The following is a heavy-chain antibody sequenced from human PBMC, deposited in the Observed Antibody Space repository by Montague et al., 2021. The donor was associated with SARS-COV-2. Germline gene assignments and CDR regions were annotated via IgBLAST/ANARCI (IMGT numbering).Heavy chain of an antibody. V-gene: IGHV4-31*03. D-gene: IGHD2-2*01. CDR2: IYYSGXT. CDR1: GGSISSGGYY. CDR3: AREPRVGQLLSIYYYGMDV. J-gene: IGHJ6*02. Sequence: TLSLTCTVSGGSISSGGYYWSWIRQPPGKGLEWIGYIYYSGXTXYXXXXKXRVTISVDTSKNQFSLKLSSVTAADTAVYYCAREPRVGQLLSIYYYGMDVWGQGTTVTVSS.